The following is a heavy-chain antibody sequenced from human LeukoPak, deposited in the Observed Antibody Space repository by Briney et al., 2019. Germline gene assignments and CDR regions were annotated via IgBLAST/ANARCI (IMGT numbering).Heavy chain of an antibody. CDR2: INPSGGST. V-gene: IGHV1-46*01. D-gene: IGHD2-2*01. CDR3: ARGGTSYHYWYFDL. Sequence: ASVKVSCKASGYTFTSYYMHWVRQAPGQGLEWMGIINPSGGSTSYAQKFQGRVTITADESTSTAYMELSSLRSEDTAVYYCARGGTSYHYWYFDLWGRGTLVTVSS. CDR1: GYTFTSYY. J-gene: IGHJ2*01.